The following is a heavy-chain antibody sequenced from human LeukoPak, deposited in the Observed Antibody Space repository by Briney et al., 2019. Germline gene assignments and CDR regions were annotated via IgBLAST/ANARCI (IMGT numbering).Heavy chain of an antibody. V-gene: IGHV3-74*01. Sequence: GGSLRLSCAASGFTFNTYSMSWVRQAPGKGLVWVSRINSDGNSTNYADSVKGRSTISRDNAKNTLYLQMNSLRAEDTAVYYCASDFWSGYYTPLGVNYWGQGTLVTVSS. CDR3: ASDFWSGYYTPLGVNY. D-gene: IGHD3-3*01. CDR1: GFTFNTYS. CDR2: INSDGNST. J-gene: IGHJ4*02.